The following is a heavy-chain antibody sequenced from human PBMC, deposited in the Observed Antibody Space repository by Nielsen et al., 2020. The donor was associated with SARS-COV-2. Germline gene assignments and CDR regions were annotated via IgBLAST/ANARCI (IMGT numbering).Heavy chain of an antibody. Sequence: GESLKISCAASGFTISSYGMSWVRQVSGKGLEWLSEIRNRGGRTRYADSVKGRFTISRDSSKNTLYLQMNSLRPEDTAVYYCTKVLFSSSWQAPFDSWGQGTLVTVSS. CDR3: TKVLFSSSWQAPFDS. V-gene: IGHV3-23*01. CDR1: GFTISSYG. D-gene: IGHD6-13*01. CDR2: IRNRGGRT. J-gene: IGHJ4*02.